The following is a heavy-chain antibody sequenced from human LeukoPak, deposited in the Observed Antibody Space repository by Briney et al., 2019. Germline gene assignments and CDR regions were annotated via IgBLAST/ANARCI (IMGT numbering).Heavy chain of an antibody. Sequence: SETLSLTCTVSGGSISSGDYYGRWIRQPPGKGLEWIGYIYYSGSTNYNPSLKSRVTISVDTSKNQFSLKLSSVTAADTAVYYCARALDDAFDIWGQGTMVTVSS. CDR2: IYYSGST. CDR1: GGSISSGDYY. J-gene: IGHJ3*02. CDR3: ARALDDAFDI. V-gene: IGHV4-61*08.